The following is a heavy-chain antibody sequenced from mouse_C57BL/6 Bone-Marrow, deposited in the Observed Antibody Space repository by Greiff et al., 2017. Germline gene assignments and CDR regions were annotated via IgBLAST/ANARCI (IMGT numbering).Heavy chain of an antibody. CDR2: IYPGSGNT. CDR1: GYTFTGYY. J-gene: IGHJ3*01. Sequence: QVQLQQSGAELVRPGASVKLSCKASGYTFTGYYINWVKQRPGQGLEWIARIYPGSGNTDYNEKFKGKATLTAEKSSSTAYMQLSSLTSEDSAVYFCARDGFAYWGQGTLVTVSA. CDR3: ARDGFAY. V-gene: IGHV1-76*01.